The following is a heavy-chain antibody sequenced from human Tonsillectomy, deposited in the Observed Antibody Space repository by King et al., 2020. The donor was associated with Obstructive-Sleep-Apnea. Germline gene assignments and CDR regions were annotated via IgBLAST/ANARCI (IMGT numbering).Heavy chain of an antibody. CDR1: GFTFNSYW. CDR2: IKEDGSVT. D-gene: IGHD1-26*01. Sequence: VQLVESGGGLVQPGGSLRLSCASSGFTFNSYWMSWVRQAPGKGLEWVANIKEDGSVTSYADSVKGRFTISRDNAKNSLYLQMNSLRAEDTAVYYCASVVLGDTAGDHWGQGTLVTVSS. V-gene: IGHV3-7*01. J-gene: IGHJ4*02. CDR3: ASVVLGDTAGDH.